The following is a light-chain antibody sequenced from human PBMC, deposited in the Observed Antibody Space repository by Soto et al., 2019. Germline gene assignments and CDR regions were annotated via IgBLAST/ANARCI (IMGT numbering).Light chain of an antibody. J-gene: IGLJ1*01. CDR2: GNS. V-gene: IGLV1-40*01. Sequence: QSVLAQPPSVSGAPGQRVTISCTGSSSNIGAGYDVHWYQQLPGTAPKLLIYGNSNRPSGVPDRFSGSKSGTSASLAITGLQAADEADYYCQSYDSSMSGQGVFGTGTKVTVL. CDR1: SSNIGAGYD. CDR3: QSYDSSMSGQGV.